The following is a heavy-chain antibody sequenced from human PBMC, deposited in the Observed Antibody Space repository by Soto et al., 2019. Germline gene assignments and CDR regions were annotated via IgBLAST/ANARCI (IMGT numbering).Heavy chain of an antibody. Sequence: QVQLVQSGAEVKKPGASVKVSCKASGYTFTSYGISCVRQAPGQGLEWMRWLSAYNGNTNYAQKLQGRVTITTETSMSTAYMELRSLRSDDTAVYYCAGDSYSNYVRGYYYYMDGWGKGTTVTVSS. CDR3: AGDSYSNYVRGYYYYMDG. V-gene: IGHV1-18*01. CDR1: GYTFTSYG. J-gene: IGHJ6*03. D-gene: IGHD4-4*01. CDR2: LSAYNGNT.